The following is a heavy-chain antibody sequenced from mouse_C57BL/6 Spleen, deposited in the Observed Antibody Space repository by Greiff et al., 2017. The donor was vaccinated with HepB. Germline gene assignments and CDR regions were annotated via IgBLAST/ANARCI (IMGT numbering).Heavy chain of an antibody. Sequence: QVQLQQSGPELVKPGASVKLSCKASGYTFTSYDINWVKQRPGQGLEWIGWIYPRDGSTKYNEKFKGKATLTVDTSSSTAYMELHSLTSEDSAVYCCARSFSLPGGYFDVWGTGTTVTVSS. CDR3: ARSFSLPGGYFDV. CDR1: GYTFTSYD. V-gene: IGHV1-85*01. CDR2: IYPRDGST. D-gene: IGHD1-2*01. J-gene: IGHJ1*03.